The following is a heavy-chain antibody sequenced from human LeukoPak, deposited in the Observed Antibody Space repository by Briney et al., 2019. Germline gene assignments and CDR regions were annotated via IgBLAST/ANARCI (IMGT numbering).Heavy chain of an antibody. Sequence: GASVKVSCKASGYTFTGYYMHWVRQAPGQGLEWMGWINPNSGGTNYAQKFQGRVTMTRETSISTAYMELSRLRSDDTAVYYCARVFDYGDYADAFDIWGQGTMVTVSS. D-gene: IGHD4-17*01. CDR2: INPNSGGT. V-gene: IGHV1-2*02. CDR1: GYTFTGYY. J-gene: IGHJ3*02. CDR3: ARVFDYGDYADAFDI.